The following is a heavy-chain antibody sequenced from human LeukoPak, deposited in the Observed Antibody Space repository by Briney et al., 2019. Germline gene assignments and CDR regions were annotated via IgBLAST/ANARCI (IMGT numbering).Heavy chain of an antibody. CDR1: GFSFSSYS. CDR3: AKDSGYYYGSGSYSYMDV. CDR2: ISSSSSYI. Sequence: PGGSLRLSCAASGFSFSSYSMNWVRLAPGKGLEWVSSISSSSSYIYYADSVKGRFTISRDNSKNTLYLQMNSLRAEDTAVYYCAKDSGYYYGSGSYSYMDVWGKGTTVTISS. J-gene: IGHJ6*03. D-gene: IGHD3-10*01. V-gene: IGHV3-21*01.